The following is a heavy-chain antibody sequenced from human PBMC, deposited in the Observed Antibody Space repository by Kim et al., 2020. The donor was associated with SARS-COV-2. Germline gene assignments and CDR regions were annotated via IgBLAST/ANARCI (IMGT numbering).Heavy chain of an antibody. CDR2: ISGSGGTT. CDR3: AKEGAWTTNWFDP. Sequence: GGSLRLSCVASGFTFSSYSMFWVRQAPGKGLEWVSSISGSGGTTKYTDTVNGRFTIFRDNSRNTLYLQMNSLRADDTAVYYCAKEGAWTTNWFDPWGQGT. CDR1: GFTFSSYS. D-gene: IGHD1-1*01. J-gene: IGHJ5*02. V-gene: IGHV3-23*01.